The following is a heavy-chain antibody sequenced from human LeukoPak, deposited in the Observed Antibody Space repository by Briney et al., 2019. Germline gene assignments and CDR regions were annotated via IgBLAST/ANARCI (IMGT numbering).Heavy chain of an antibody. CDR1: GFTVSSNY. Sequence: GGSLRLSCAASGFTVSSNYMSWVRQAPGKGLEWVSVIYSGGSTYYADSVKGRFTISRDNSKNTLYLQMNSLRAEDTAVYYCAFSGSSEDFDYWGQGTLVTVSS. CDR3: AFSGSSEDFDY. D-gene: IGHD3-10*01. CDR2: IYSGGST. J-gene: IGHJ4*02. V-gene: IGHV3-66*01.